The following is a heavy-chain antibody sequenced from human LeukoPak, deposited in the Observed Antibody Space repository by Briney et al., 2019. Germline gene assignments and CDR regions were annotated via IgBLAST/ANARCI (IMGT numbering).Heavy chain of an antibody. J-gene: IGHJ6*02. D-gene: IGHD3-10*01. CDR3: ARDYFASGAMDV. CDR2: IKQDGSEK. V-gene: IGHV3-7*01. CDR1: GFTFSNYW. Sequence: GSLRLSCAASGFTFSNYWMSWIRQAPGKGLEWVANIKQDGSEKYYVDSVKGRFTISRDNAKNSLYLQMSSLRAEDTAVYYCARDYFASGAMDVWGLGTTATVSS.